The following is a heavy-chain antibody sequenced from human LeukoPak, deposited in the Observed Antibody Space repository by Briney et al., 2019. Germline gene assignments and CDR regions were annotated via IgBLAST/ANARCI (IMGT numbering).Heavy chain of an antibody. V-gene: IGHV3-23*01. CDR2: ISGSGGST. CDR3: AAVDVDTAFP. Sequence: PGGSLRLSCAASGLTFSSYAMSWVRQAPGKGLEWVSAISGSGGSTYYADSVKGRFTISRDNSKNTLYLQMSSLRAEDTAVYYCAAVDVDTAFPWGQGTLVTVSS. J-gene: IGHJ5*02. CDR1: GLTFSSYA. D-gene: IGHD5-18*01.